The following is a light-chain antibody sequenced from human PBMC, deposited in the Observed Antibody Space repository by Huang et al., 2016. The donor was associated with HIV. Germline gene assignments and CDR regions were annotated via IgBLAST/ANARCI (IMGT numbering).Light chain of an antibody. CDR3: QQNNNWPPLFT. Sequence: EIVMTQSPATLSVSPGERATLSCRASQSVSSNLAWYQQKPGQAPRLLIYGASTRATGIPARFSGSGSETEFTLTISSLQSEDFAVYYCQQNNNWPPLFTFGPGTKVDIK. CDR2: GAS. V-gene: IGKV3-15*01. J-gene: IGKJ3*01. CDR1: QSVSSN.